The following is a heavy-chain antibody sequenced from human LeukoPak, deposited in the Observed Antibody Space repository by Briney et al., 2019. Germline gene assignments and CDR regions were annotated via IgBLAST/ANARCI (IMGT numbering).Heavy chain of an antibody. D-gene: IGHD1-14*01. Sequence: PSETLSLTCTVSGGSISSSSYYWGWIRQSPGKGLEWIGSIYYTETTQYNPSLKSRVTISVDTSKNQFSLRLTSVTAADTAVYYCATVNRNGFRSDSWGQGTLVTVSS. CDR1: GGSISSSSYY. J-gene: IGHJ4*02. CDR3: ATVNRNGFRSDS. CDR2: IYYTETT. V-gene: IGHV4-39*01.